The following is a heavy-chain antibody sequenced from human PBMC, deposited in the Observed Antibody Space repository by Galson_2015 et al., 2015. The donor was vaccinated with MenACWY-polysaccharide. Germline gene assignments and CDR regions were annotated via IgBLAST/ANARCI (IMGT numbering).Heavy chain of an antibody. D-gene: IGHD1-26*01. CDR3: AKGGREVDNWLDP. J-gene: IGHJ5*02. CDR1: GFTFSNYA. V-gene: IGHV3-23*01. CDR2: IGGSGSNT. Sequence: SLRLSCAASGFTFSNYAMSWVRQAPGKGLEWVSTIGGSGSNTHYADSVKGRFTISRDNSKNTLFLQMNSLRADDTAVYYCAKGGREVDNWLDPWGQGALFTVSS.